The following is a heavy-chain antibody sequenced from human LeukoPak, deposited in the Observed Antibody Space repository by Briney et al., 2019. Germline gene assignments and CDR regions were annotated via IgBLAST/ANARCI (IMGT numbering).Heavy chain of an antibody. V-gene: IGHV1-3*01. CDR3: ARASMGYFDL. CDR1: GYTFTSYA. Sequence: ASVKVSCTASGYTFTSYAMHWVRQAPGQRLEWMGWINAGNGNTKYSQKFPGRVTITRDTSASTACMELRSLRSDDTAVYYCARASMGYFDLWGRGTLVTVSS. CDR2: INAGNGNT. D-gene: IGHD1-26*01. J-gene: IGHJ2*01.